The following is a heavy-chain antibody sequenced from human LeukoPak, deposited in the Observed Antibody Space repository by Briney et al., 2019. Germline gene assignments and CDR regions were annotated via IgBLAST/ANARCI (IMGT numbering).Heavy chain of an antibody. V-gene: IGHV1-18*01. CDR3: ARENGDDYGDYYYYYYMDV. J-gene: IGHJ6*03. CDR1: GYTFTSYG. Sequence: ASVKVSCKASGYTFTSYGISWVRQAPGQGLEWMGWISAYNGNTNYAQKLQGRVTMTTDTSTSTAYMELRSLRSDDTAVYYCARENGDDYGDYYYYYYMDVWGKGTTVTISS. CDR2: ISAYNGNT. D-gene: IGHD4-17*01.